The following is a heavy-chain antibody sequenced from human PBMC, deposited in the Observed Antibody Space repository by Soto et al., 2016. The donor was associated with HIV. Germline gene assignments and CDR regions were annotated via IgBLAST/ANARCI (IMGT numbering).Heavy chain of an antibody. D-gene: IGHD3-16*01. CDR3: ARGSVGGFGGRPLPILDY. CDR1: GYTFTGYY. CDR2: INPNSGGT. Sequence: QVQLVQSGAEVKKPGASVKVSCKAFGYTFTGYYMHWVRQAPGQGLEWMGWINPNSGGTNYAQKFQDRVTMTRDTSISTAYMELSRLRSDDTAVYYCARGSVGGFGGRPLPILDYWGPGEPWSTVSS. V-gene: IGHV1-2*02. J-gene: IGHJ4*02.